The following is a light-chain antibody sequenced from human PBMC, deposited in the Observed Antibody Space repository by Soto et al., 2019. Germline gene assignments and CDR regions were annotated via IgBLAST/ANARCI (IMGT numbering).Light chain of an antibody. CDR2: SNN. CDR3: AAWDDSLNGPV. J-gene: IGLJ2*01. Sequence: QAVVTQPPSASGTPGQRVTISCSGSSSKIGSNTVNWYQQLPGTAPKLLIYSNNQRPSGVPDRFSGSKSATSASLAISGLQSEDEADYYCAAWDDSLNGPVFGGGTQLTVL. CDR1: SSKIGSNT. V-gene: IGLV1-44*01.